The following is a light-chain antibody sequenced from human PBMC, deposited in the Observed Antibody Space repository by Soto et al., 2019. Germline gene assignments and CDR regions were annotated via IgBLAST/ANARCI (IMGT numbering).Light chain of an antibody. V-gene: IGLV1-51*02. CDR2: EDT. Sequence: QSVLTQPPSVSAAPGQRVTISCSGSSSNLGHHYVSWYQQFPGTAPKLLIYEDTNRPSGIPDRFSGSKSGTAATLSITGLQTGDEADYYCGAWDRSLTEVGFGGGTKVTVL. J-gene: IGLJ2*01. CDR1: SSNLGHHY. CDR3: GAWDRSLTEVG.